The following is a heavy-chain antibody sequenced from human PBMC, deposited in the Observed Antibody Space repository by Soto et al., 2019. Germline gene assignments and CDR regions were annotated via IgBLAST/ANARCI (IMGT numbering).Heavy chain of an antibody. CDR1: GFSISTRSVG. J-gene: IGHJ5*01. Sequence: QITLRASGPTLVKPPEPLTLTCSVSGFSISTRSVGVAWVRRPPGKALEWLALIYWDDDGRYIPSLHSRLASTKATSRNQVALTVANDDPGDKATYYGVHTSDWRYCFDSWGQGILVTVSS. V-gene: IGHV2-5*02. CDR3: VHTSDWRYCFDS. CDR2: IYWDDDG. D-gene: IGHD2-8*02.